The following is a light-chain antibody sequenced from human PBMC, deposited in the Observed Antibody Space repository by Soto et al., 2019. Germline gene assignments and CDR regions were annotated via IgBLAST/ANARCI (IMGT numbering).Light chain of an antibody. J-gene: IGKJ2*02. Sequence: EIVLTQSPGTLSLSPGERATLSCRASQSVGISYLAWYQQKPGQAPRLLIYGASSSATGIPDRFSGSGSGTDFTLTISRLEPEDFAVYYCQQYGSSPSTFGQGTKLEIK. CDR1: QSVGISY. CDR2: GAS. V-gene: IGKV3-20*01. CDR3: QQYGSSPST.